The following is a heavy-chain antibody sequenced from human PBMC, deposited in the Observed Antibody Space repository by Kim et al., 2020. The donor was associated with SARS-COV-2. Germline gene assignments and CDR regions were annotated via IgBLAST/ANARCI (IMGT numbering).Heavy chain of an antibody. CDR2: FDPEDGET. CDR1: GYTLTELS. Sequence: ASVKVSCKVSGYTLTELSMHWVRQAPGKGLEWMGGFDPEDGETIYAQKFQGRVTMTEDTSTDTAYMELSSLRSEDTAVYYCATGEWELLRCCFFDYWGQGTLVTVSS. D-gene: IGHD1-26*01. CDR3: ATGEWELLRCCFFDY. V-gene: IGHV1-24*01. J-gene: IGHJ4*02.